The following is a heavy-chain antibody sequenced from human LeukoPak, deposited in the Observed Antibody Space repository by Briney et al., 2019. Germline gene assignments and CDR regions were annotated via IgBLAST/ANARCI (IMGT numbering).Heavy chain of an antibody. CDR3: ASLTYYYGSGNYKGIDY. CDR1: SGSITSHY. J-gene: IGHJ4*02. Sequence: SETLSLTCTVSSGSITSHYWSWIRQSPGKGLEWIGYMHYSGSTNYNSSLKSRVTMSVDTSKNQFSLKLSSVTAADTAVYYCASLTYYYGSGNYKGIDYWGQGTLVTVSS. CDR2: MHYSGST. V-gene: IGHV4-59*11. D-gene: IGHD3-10*01.